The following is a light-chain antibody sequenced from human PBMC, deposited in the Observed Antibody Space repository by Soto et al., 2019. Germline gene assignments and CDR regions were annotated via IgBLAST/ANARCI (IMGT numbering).Light chain of an antibody. CDR1: SSDVGGYNY. Sequence: QSALTQPASVSGSPGQSITISCTGTSSDVGGYNYVSWYQQHPGKAPKLMIYDVNNRPSGVSNRFSGSKSGNTASRTISGLQAEDEGDYYCSSYTSSITLVFGGGTKLTVL. CDR2: DVN. V-gene: IGLV2-14*01. J-gene: IGLJ2*01. CDR3: SSYTSSITLV.